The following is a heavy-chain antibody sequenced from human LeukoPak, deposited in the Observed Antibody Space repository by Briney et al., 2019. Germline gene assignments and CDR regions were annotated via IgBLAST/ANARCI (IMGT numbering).Heavy chain of an antibody. CDR2: IYYTGAA. D-gene: IGHD4-23*01. J-gene: IGHJ4*02. V-gene: IGHV4-59*12. Sequence: SETLSLTCTVSGGSISGYFWSWIRQPPGEGLQFIGYIYYTGAASYNPSLNSRVSMSVDTSKNQFSLKVSSVTAADTAVYYCARGYPDCGGNSYEYYFDYWGQGTLVTVSS. CDR1: GGSISGYF. CDR3: ARGYPDCGGNSYEYYFDY.